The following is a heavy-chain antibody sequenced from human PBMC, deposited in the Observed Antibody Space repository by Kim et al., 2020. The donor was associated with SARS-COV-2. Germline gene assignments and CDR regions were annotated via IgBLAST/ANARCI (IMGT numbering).Heavy chain of an antibody. CDR2: IYTSGST. CDR3: AREGDYGDFTVDY. CDR1: GGSISSGSYY. J-gene: IGHJ4*02. Sequence: SETPSLTCTVSGGSISSGSYYWSWIRQPAGKGLEWIGRIYTSGSTNYNPSLKSRVTISVDTSKNQFSLKLSSVTAADTAVYYCAREGDYGDFTVDYWGQGTLVTVSS. V-gene: IGHV4-61*02. D-gene: IGHD4-17*01.